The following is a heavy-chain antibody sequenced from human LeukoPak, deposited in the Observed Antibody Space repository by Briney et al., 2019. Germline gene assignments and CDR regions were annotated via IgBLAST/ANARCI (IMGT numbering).Heavy chain of an antibody. V-gene: IGHV4-59*08. CDR2: IYYSGST. J-gene: IGHJ4*02. Sequence: PSETLSLTCTVSGGSIRSYYWSWIRQPPGKGLEWIGYIYYSGSTNYNPSLKSRVTISVDTSKNQFSLKLSSVTAADTAVYYCARLWSGYFPDYWGQGTLVTVSS. CDR1: GGSIRSYY. CDR3: ARLWSGYFPDY. D-gene: IGHD3-3*01.